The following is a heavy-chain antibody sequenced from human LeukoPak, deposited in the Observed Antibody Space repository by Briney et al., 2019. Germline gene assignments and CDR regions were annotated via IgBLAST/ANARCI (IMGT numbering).Heavy chain of an antibody. D-gene: IGHD6-13*01. CDR3: ARDGEWSAAVGSWYFDL. V-gene: IGHV3-30*02. CDR1: GFTFSSYA. CDR2: MRSDGSSK. Sequence: GGSLRLSCAASGFTFSSYAMHWVRQAPGKGLERVTFMRSDGSSKFCADSVKGRFTISRDNAKNSLYLQMNSLRAEDTAVYYCARDGEWSAAVGSWYFDLWGRGTLVTVSS. J-gene: IGHJ2*01.